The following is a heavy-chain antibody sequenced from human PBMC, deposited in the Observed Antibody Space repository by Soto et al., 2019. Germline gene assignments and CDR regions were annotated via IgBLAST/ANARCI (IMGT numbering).Heavy chain of an antibody. CDR1: GGTFSSYA. V-gene: IGHV1-69*12. J-gene: IGHJ4*02. CDR3: GREWGSIAAAGTGYFDS. Sequence: QVQLVQSGAEVKKPGSSVKVSCKASGGTFSSYAISWVRQAPGQGLEWMGGIIPIFGTANYAQKFQGRVTITADESRSTAYMERSSLRSEDTAVYYWGREWGSIAAAGTGYFDSWAREPWSPSPQ. CDR2: IIPIFGTA. D-gene: IGHD6-13*01.